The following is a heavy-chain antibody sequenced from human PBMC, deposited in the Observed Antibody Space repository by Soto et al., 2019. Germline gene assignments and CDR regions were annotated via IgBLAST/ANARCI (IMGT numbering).Heavy chain of an antibody. CDR1: EFTFTSYA. CDR2: ISGSGSST. D-gene: IGHD2-21*02. Sequence: GGSLRLSCAASEFTFTSYAMSWVRQAPGKGLEWVSAISGSGSSTYYADSVKGRFTISRDNSKNMLYLHMNSLRAEDTALYYCAKDHASNSDWPDWYFDLWGRGTLVTVSS. CDR3: AKDHASNSDWPDWYFDL. J-gene: IGHJ2*01. V-gene: IGHV3-23*01.